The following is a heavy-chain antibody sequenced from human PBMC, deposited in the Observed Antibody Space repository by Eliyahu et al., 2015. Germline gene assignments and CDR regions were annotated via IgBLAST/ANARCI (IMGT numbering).Heavy chain of an antibody. V-gene: IGHV4-31*03. CDR1: GXSTXXXWFS. J-gene: IGHJ4*02. CDR3: ARLRGGVTIPRFDY. CDR2: IYDSGNT. D-gene: IGHD2-21*02. Sequence: QVQLQESGPGLVKPSQTLSLTCTXSGXSTXXXWFSMERGPFRQLPGKGLEWIGDIYDSGNTYYNPSLKSRVTISVDTSKNQFSLSLSSVTAADTAIYYCARLRGGVTIPRFDYWGQGTLVTVSS.